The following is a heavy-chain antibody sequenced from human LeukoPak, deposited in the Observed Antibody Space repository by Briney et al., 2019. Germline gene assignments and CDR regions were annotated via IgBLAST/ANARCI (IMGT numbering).Heavy chain of an antibody. CDR1: GYTFGSYY. J-gene: IGHJ4*02. V-gene: IGHV1-18*01. Sequence: ASVKVSCKASGYTFGSYYISWVRQAPGQGLEWMGWISGYNGNTNYAQRFQDRITMTVDKSTTTVYMELNGLRSDDTAVYYCARTHDFWTTRKGDYFDPWGQGTLVTVSS. D-gene: IGHD3-3*01. CDR2: ISGYNGNT. CDR3: ARTHDFWTTRKGDYFDP.